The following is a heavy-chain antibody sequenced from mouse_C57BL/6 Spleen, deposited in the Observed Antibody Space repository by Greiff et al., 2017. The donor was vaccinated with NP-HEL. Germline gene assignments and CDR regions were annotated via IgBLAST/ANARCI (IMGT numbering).Heavy chain of an antibody. V-gene: IGHV1-39*01. D-gene: IGHD2-2*01. CDR3: ARSMVTTDYYAMDY. CDR1: GYSFTDYN. CDR2: INPNYGTT. J-gene: IGHJ4*01. Sequence: EVQLQESGPELVKPGASVKISCKASGYSFTDYNMNWVKQSNGKSLEWIGVINPNYGTTSYNQKFKGKATLTVDQSSSTAYMQLNSLTSEDSAVYYCARSMVTTDYYAMDYWGQGTSVTVSS.